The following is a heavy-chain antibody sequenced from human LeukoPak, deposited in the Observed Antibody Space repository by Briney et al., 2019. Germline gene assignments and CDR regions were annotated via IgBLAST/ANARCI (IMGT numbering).Heavy chain of an antibody. D-gene: IGHD4-17*01. CDR3: ARDDLDYGVLDY. V-gene: IGHV3-21*01. CDR2: ISSSSSYI. Sequence: PGGSLRLSCAASGFTFSSYSMNWVRQAPGKGLEWVSSISSSSSYIYYADSVKGRFTISRDNAKNSLYLQMNSLRAEDTAVYYCARDDLDYGVLDYWGQGTLVTVSS. J-gene: IGHJ4*02. CDR1: GFTFSSYS.